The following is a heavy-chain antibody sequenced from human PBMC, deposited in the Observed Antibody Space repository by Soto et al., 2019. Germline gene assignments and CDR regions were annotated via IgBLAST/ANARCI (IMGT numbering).Heavy chain of an antibody. J-gene: IGHJ4*02. CDR3: ARGKPRLLRVGELSSGAPDY. Sequence: SETLSLTCTVSGGSISSYYWSWIRQPPGKGLEWIGYIYYSGSTNYNPSLKRRVTISVDTSKNQFSLKLSSVTAADTAVYYCARGKPRLLRVGELSSGAPDYWGQGTLVTVSS. V-gene: IGHV4-59*01. D-gene: IGHD3-16*02. CDR1: GGSISSYY. CDR2: IYYSGST.